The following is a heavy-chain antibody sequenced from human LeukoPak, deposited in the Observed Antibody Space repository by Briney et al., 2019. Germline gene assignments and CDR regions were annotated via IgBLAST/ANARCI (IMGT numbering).Heavy chain of an antibody. J-gene: IGHJ4*02. CDR2: ISYDGSNK. D-gene: IGHD4-17*01. CDR1: GFTFSSDA. Sequence: PGGSLRLSCAASGFTFSSDAMHWVRQAPGKGLEWVAVISYDGSNKYYADSVKGRFTISRDNSKNTLYLQMNSLRAEDTAVYYCAGATHYWGQGTLVTVSS. V-gene: IGHV3-30-3*01. CDR3: AGATHY.